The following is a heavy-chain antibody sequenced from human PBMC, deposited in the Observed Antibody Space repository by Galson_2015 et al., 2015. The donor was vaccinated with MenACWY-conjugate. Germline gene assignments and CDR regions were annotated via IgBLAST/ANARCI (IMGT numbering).Heavy chain of an antibody. CDR3: AKDRYSSSWYFDY. CDR2: ISGSGGST. Sequence: SLRLSCAASGFTFSSYAMSWVRQVPGKGLEWVSGISGSGGSTYYADSVKGRFTTSRDNSKNMLYLQMNSLRAEDTAVYYCAKDRYSSSWYFDYWGQGTLVTVSS. J-gene: IGHJ4*02. D-gene: IGHD6-13*01. CDR1: GFTFSSYA. V-gene: IGHV3-23*01.